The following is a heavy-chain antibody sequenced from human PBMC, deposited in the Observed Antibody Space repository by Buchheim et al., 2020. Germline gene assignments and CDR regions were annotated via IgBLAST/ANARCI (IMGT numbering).Heavy chain of an antibody. V-gene: IGHV3-23*04. J-gene: IGHJ4*02. CDR1: GFTFSNYA. D-gene: IGHD6-13*01. CDR3: AKGIAAAVNY. Sequence: VQLVESGGGVVQPGRSLRLSCAASGFTFSNYAMNWVRQAPWKGLEWVSAISGSGGATYYADSVKGRFTVSRDNSENTLYLQMNSLRADDTAVYYCAKGIAAAVNYWGQGTL. CDR2: ISGSGGAT.